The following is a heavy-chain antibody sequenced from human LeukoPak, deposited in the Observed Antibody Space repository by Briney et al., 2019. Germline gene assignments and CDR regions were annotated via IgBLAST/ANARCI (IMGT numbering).Heavy chain of an antibody. CDR3: AAASAFSSSWRS. Sequence: PGESLRLSCTASGLSFSSYNMNWVRQAPRKGPEWVAYITANNTTKYYADSVKGRFTISRDNAKKSLFLQINSLRAEDTAVYYCAAASAFSSSWRSWGQGTVVTVSS. D-gene: IGHD6-13*01. V-gene: IGHV3-48*01. CDR2: ITANNTTK. J-gene: IGHJ5*02. CDR1: GLSFSSYN.